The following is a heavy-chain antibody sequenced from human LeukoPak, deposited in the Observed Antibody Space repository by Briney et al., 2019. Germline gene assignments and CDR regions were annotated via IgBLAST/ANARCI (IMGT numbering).Heavy chain of an antibody. D-gene: IGHD5-18*01. Sequence: SETLSLNCTVSSGSISSSSYYWGWIRQPPGKGLEWIGSIYYSGSTYHNPSLRSRVTISVDTSKNQFSLRLSSVSAADTAVYYCASLLGEYIYVYHWGQGTLVTVSS. V-gene: IGHV4-39*01. CDR2: IYYSGST. J-gene: IGHJ5*02. CDR1: SGSISSSSYY. CDR3: ASLLGEYIYVYH.